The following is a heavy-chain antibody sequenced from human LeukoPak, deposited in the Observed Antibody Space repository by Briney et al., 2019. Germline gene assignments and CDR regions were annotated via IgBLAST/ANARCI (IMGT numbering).Heavy chain of an antibody. V-gene: IGHV4-38-2*02. J-gene: IGHJ4*02. Sequence: KPSETLSLTCAVSGYSISSGYYWGWLRQPPGKGLEWIGSIYHSGSTYYNPSLESRVTISVDTSKNQFSLKLSSVTAADTAVYYCARDVEDCGGDCYYFDYWGQGTLVTVSS. CDR2: IYHSGST. CDR1: GYSISSGYY. CDR3: ARDVEDCGGDCYYFDY. D-gene: IGHD2-21*02.